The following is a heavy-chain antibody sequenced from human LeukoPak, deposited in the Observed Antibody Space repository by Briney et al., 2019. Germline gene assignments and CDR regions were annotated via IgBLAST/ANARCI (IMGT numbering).Heavy chain of an antibody. V-gene: IGHV3-23*01. D-gene: IGHD5-18*01. CDR1: GFTFSNYA. CDR3: ARSPRSPYSYGSFWFDP. CDR2: ISGSGGST. J-gene: IGHJ5*02. Sequence: GGSLRLSCVASGFTFSNYAMSWVRQAPGKGLEWVSAISGSGGSTYYADSVKGRFTISRDNSKNTLYLQMNSLRAEDTAVYYCARSPRSPYSYGSFWFDPWGQGTLVAVSS.